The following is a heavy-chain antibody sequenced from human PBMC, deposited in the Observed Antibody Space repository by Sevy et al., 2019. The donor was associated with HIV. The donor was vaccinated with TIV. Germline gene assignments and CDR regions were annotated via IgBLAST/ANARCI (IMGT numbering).Heavy chain of an antibody. J-gene: IGHJ4*02. V-gene: IGHV3-30-3*01. CDR3: ARGYSGYGYYFDY. Sequence: GGSLRLSYAASGFTFSSYAMHWVRQAPGKGLEWVAVISYDGSNKYYADSVKGRFTISRDNSKNTLYLQMNSLRAEDTAVYYCARGYSGYGYYFDYWGQGTLVTVSS. D-gene: IGHD5-12*01. CDR1: GFTFSSYA. CDR2: ISYDGSNK.